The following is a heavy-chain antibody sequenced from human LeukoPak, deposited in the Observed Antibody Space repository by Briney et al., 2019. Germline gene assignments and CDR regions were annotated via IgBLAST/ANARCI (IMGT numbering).Heavy chain of an antibody. D-gene: IGHD3-22*01. CDR3: ARDLYYYDSSGYYIFDY. V-gene: IGHV4-4*07. Sequence: SETLSLTCTVSGGSISCYYWSWIRQPAGKGLEWIGRIYTSGSTNYNPSLKSRVTMSVDTSKNQFSLKLSSVTAADTAVYYCARDLYYYDSSGYYIFDYWGQGTLVTVSS. J-gene: IGHJ4*02. CDR2: IYTSGST. CDR1: GGSISCYY.